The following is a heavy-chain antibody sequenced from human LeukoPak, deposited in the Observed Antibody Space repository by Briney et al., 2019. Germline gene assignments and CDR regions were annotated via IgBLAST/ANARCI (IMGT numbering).Heavy chain of an antibody. CDR2: IRYDGSNK. D-gene: IGHD1-26*01. J-gene: IGHJ6*03. V-gene: IGHV3-30*02. CDR1: GFTFSSYG. CDR3: AKQTVLLVDNYYMDV. Sequence: GGSLRLSCAASGFTFSSYGMHWVRQAPGKGLEWVAFIRYDGSNKYYADSVKGRFTISRDNSKNTLYLQMNSLRAEDTAVYYCAKQTVLLVDNYYMDVWGKGTTVTVSS.